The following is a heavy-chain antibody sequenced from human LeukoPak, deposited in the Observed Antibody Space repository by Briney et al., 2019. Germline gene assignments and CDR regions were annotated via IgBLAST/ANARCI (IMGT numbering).Heavy chain of an antibody. J-gene: IGHJ6*03. V-gene: IGHV4-59*01. CDR2: ISYSGST. CDR1: GGSIRTYY. Sequence: PSETLSLTCTVSGGSIRTYYWSWIRQPPGKGLEWIGYISYSGSTNYNPSLKSRVTISVDTSKTQFSLKLSSVTAADTAVYYCARGRVYMDVWGKGTTVTISS. CDR3: ARGRVYMDV.